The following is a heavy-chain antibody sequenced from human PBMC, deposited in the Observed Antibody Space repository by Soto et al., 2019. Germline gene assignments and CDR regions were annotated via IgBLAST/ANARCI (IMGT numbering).Heavy chain of an antibody. V-gene: IGHV3-7*01. Sequence: PGGSLRLSCAASGFTFSSYWMSWVRQAPGKGLEWVANIKQDGSEKYYVDSVKGRFTISRDNAKNSLYLQMNSLRAEDTAVYYCARLGTLGRDDFWSGYYPYYFDYWGQGTLVTVSS. J-gene: IGHJ4*02. CDR2: IKQDGSEK. D-gene: IGHD3-3*01. CDR1: GFTFSSYW. CDR3: ARLGTLGRDDFWSGYYPYYFDY.